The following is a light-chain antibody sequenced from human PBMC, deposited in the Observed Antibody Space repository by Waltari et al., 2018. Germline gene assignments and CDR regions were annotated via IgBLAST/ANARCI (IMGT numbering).Light chain of an antibody. CDR1: QSVMNN. CDR2: GAS. CDR3: QQYSDGYT. Sequence: EVLMTHSPATVSVSPGDGATLPCWASQSVMNNVTWFQQKPGQAPRLLIYGASTRATGIPARFSGSGAGTDFSLTISGLQSEDFAVYYCQQYSDGYTFGQGTKLEIK. J-gene: IGKJ2*01. V-gene: IGKV3-15*01.